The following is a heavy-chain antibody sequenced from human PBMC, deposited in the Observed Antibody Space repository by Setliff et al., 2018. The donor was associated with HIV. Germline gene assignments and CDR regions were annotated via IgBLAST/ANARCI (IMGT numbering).Heavy chain of an antibody. J-gene: IGHJ4*01. V-gene: IGHV4-34*01. CDR2: INHSGRT. Sequence: SETLSLTCAVYGGSFSGYYWSWIRQPPGKGLEWIGEINHSGRTNYNPSLKSRVTISVDTSKNQFSLKLSSVTAADTAVYYCARDSRWLQFPYFDSWGQGTPVTVSS. D-gene: IGHD5-12*01. CDR1: GGSFSGYY. CDR3: ARDSRWLQFPYFDS.